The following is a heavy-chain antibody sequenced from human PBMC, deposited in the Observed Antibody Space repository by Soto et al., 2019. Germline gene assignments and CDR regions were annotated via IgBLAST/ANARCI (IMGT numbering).Heavy chain of an antibody. V-gene: IGHV4-59*12. D-gene: IGHD2-8*02. J-gene: IGHJ4*02. CDR3: ARDKITGLFDY. CDR1: GDSISSYY. CDR2: IYYSGST. Sequence: PSETLSLTCTVSGDSISSYYGSWIRQPPGKGLEWIGEIYYSGSTNYNPSLKSRVTISVDTSKNQFSLKLTSVTATDTAAYYCARDKITGLFDYWGQGTLVTVSS.